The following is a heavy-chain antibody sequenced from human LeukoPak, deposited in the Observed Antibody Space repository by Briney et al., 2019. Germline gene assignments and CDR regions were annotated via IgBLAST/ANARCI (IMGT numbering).Heavy chain of an antibody. CDR1: GGSISSGGYY. J-gene: IGHJ4*02. V-gene: IGHV4-31*03. CDR2: IYYSGST. CDR3: ARVSGGGYGVIRERFDY. Sequence: SQTLSLTCTVSGGSISSGGYYWSWIRQHPGKGLEWIGYIYYSGSTYYNPSLKSRVTISVDTSKNQFSLKLSSVTAADTAVYYCARVSGGGYGVIRERFDYWGQGTLVTVSS. D-gene: IGHD5-12*01.